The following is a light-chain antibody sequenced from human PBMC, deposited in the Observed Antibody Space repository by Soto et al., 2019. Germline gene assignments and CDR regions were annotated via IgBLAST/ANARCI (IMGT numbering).Light chain of an antibody. J-gene: IGLJ1*01. CDR3: SSYTSFSTYV. CDR1: SSDVGGYNY. CDR2: EVS. Sequence: QADLTQPASVSGSPGQSITISCTGTSSDVGGYNYVSWYQQHPGKAPKLMIYEVSNRPSGVSNRFSGSKSDNTASLTISGLQAEDEADYYCSSYTSFSTYVFGTGTKVTVL. V-gene: IGLV2-14*01.